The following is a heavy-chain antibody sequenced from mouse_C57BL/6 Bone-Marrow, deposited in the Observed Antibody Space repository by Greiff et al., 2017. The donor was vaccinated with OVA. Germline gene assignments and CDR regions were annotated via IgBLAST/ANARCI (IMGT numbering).Heavy chain of an antibody. CDR3: ARRYYGSSWYFGV. J-gene: IGHJ1*03. CDR2: LYPGSGST. CDR1: GYTFTSYW. D-gene: IGHD1-1*01. Sequence: QVQLQQPGAELVKPGASVKMSCKASGYTFTSYWITWVKQRPGQGLEWIGDLYPGSGSTNYNEKFKSKATLTVDTSSSTAYMQLSSLTSEDSAVDYCARRYYGSSWYFGVWGTGTTVTVSS. V-gene: IGHV1-55*01.